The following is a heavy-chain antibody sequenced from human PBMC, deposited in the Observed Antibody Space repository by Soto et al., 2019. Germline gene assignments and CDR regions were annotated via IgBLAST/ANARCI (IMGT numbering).Heavy chain of an antibody. CDR3: ARVAY. CDR2: LSSGSSDT. J-gene: IGHJ4*02. CDR1: GFTCSRAS. V-gene: IGHV3-21*01. Sequence: GGSLSLSPEASGFTCSRASTNWIRQVPGKEQEWVAALSSGSSDTSDADSVKGRFIISRDNAQNSLFLQMSTLRPEDTAMYYCARVAYWGPGTQVTVAS.